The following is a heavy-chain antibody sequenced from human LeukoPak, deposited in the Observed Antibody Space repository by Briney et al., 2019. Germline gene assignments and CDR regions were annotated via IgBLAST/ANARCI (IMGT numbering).Heavy chain of an antibody. J-gene: IGHJ4*02. CDR2: ISSSSSYI. D-gene: IGHD5-12*01. Sequence: GGSLRLSCAASGFTFSSYSMNWVRQAPGKGLEWVSSISSSSSYIYYADSVKGRFTISGDNAKNSLYLQMNSLRAEDTAVYYCARDVDIVATSLDYWGQGTLVTVSS. CDR3: ARDVDIVATSLDY. V-gene: IGHV3-21*01. CDR1: GFTFSSYS.